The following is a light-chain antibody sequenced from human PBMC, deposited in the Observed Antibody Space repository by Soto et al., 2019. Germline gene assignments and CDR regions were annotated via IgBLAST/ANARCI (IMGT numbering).Light chain of an antibody. CDR3: QQRSNWPIT. CDR2: DAS. J-gene: IGKJ5*01. Sequence: ELVLTQSPATLSLYPGERATLSCRTSQSVSKYFAWYQQKPGRAPRLLIYDASSRATGIPARFIGSGSGTDFTLTISSLEPEDFAIYYCQQRSNWPITFGQGTRLEIK. CDR1: QSVSKY. V-gene: IGKV3-11*01.